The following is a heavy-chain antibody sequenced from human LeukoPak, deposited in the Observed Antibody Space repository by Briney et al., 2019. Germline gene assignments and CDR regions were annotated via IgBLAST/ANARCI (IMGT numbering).Heavy chain of an antibody. V-gene: IGHV1-18*01. CDR2: ISAYNGNT. J-gene: IGHJ6*03. D-gene: IGHD4-11*01. CDR3: GRDPPLTLQYYYYYMDV. Sequence: ASVKVSCKASGYTFTGYGISWVRQAPGQGLEWMGWISAYNGNTNYPQKFQGRVTMTTDTATSTAYMELRSLLSDDTAVYYCGRDPPLTLQYYYYYMDVWGKGTTVTVS. CDR1: GYTFTGYG.